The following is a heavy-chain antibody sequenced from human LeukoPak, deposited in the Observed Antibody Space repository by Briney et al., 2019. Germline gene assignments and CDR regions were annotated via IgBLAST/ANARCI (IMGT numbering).Heavy chain of an antibody. D-gene: IGHD5-12*01. CDR1: GFTFSTYW. CDR2: IKEDGSRE. J-gene: IGHJ1*01. V-gene: IGHV3-7*01. CDR3: ARDSPGYGAYVS. Sequence: TGGSLRLSCAASGFTFSTYWMTWVRQAPGKGLEWVANIKEDGSREYYVDSVKGRFTISRDNAKNSLYLQLDSLTAEDTAVYYCARDSPGYGAYVSWGQGTPVSVSS.